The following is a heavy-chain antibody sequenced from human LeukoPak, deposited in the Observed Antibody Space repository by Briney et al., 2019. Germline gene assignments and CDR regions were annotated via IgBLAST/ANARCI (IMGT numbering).Heavy chain of an antibody. J-gene: IGHJ6*03. Sequence: PGGSLRLSCAASGFTFSSYEMNWVRQAPGKGLEWVSYISSSGSTIYYADSVKGRFTISRDNAKNSLYLQMNSLRAEDTAVYYCARGGFGMAHGLDYYYYYMDVWGKGTTVTVSS. D-gene: IGHD3-16*01. CDR2: ISSSGSTI. CDR3: ARGGFGMAHGLDYYYYYMDV. CDR1: GFTFSSYE. V-gene: IGHV3-48*03.